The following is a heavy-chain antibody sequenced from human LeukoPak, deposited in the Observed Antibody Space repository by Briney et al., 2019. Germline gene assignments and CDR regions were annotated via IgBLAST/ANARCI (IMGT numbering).Heavy chain of an antibody. CDR1: RYTFTSYY. V-gene: IGHV1-46*01. Sequence: ASVKVSCKASRYTFTSYYMHWVRQAPGQGLEWMGIINPSDGSTSYAQKFQGRVTMTRDTSTSTVYMELSSLRSEDTAVYYCARNIVVVPAAYTTQYYYYYMDVWGKGTTVTVSS. CDR3: ARNIVVVPAAYTTQYYYYYMDV. CDR2: INPSDGST. J-gene: IGHJ6*03. D-gene: IGHD2-2*01.